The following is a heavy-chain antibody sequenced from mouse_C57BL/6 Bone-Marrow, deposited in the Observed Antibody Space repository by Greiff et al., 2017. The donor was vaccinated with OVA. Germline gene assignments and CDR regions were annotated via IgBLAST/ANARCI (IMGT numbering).Heavy chain of an antibody. CDR1: GYTFTSYW. D-gene: IGHD1-1*01. CDR2: IDPSDSET. V-gene: IGHV1-52*01. Sequence: QVQLQQPGAELVRPGSSVKLSCKASGYTFTSYWMHWVKQRPIQGLEWIGNIDPSDSETHYNQKFKDKATMTVDKSSSTAYMQLSSLTSEDSAVYYCAIDSPLRYYAMDYWGQGTSVTVSS. J-gene: IGHJ4*01. CDR3: AIDSPLRYYAMDY.